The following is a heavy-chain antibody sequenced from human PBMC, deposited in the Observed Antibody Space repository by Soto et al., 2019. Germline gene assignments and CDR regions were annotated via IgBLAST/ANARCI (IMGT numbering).Heavy chain of an antibody. V-gene: IGHV3-74*01. J-gene: IGHJ4*02. CDR2: INSDGSST. CDR1: GFTFSIYW. D-gene: IGHD2-15*01. Sequence: GGALRLSCGTAGFTFSIYWIHGVRQAPGKGLVWVSRINSDGSSTSYADSVKGRFTISRDNAKNTLYLQMNSLRAEDTAVYYCVRTSLVVAAATREDYWGQGT. CDR3: VRTSLVVAAATREDY.